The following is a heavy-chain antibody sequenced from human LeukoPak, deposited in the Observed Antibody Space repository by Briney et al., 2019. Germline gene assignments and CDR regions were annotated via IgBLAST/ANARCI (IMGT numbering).Heavy chain of an antibody. CDR3: ARVTRQHYYDSSGYFDY. CDR2: IYHSGST. Sequence: SETLSLTCAVSGGSISSTNWWSWVRQPPGKELEWIGEIYHSGSTNYNPSLKSRVTMSVDKSKNQFSLKLSSVTAADTAVYYCARVTRQHYYDSSGYFDYWGQGTLVTVSS. J-gene: IGHJ4*02. V-gene: IGHV4-4*02. CDR1: GGSISSTNW. D-gene: IGHD3-22*01.